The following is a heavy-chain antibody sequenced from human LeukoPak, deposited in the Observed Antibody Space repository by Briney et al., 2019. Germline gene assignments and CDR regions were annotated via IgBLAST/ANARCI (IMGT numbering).Heavy chain of an antibody. V-gene: IGHV1-46*01. Sequence: ASVKVYCKASGYTFTSYYMHWVRQAPGQGLEWMGITNPSGGSTSYAQKFQGRVTMTRDMSTSTVHMELSSLRPEDTAVYYCARDLVVTDAYYYYYMDVWGKGTTVTVSS. D-gene: IGHD2-21*02. J-gene: IGHJ6*03. CDR3: ARDLVVTDAYYYYYMDV. CDR1: GYTFTSYY. CDR2: TNPSGGST.